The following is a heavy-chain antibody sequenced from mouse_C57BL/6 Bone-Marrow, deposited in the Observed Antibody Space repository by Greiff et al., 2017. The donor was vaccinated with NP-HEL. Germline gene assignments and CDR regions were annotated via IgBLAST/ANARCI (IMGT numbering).Heavy chain of an antibody. D-gene: IGHD1-1*01. J-gene: IGHJ2*01. CDR1: GFTFSNYW. V-gene: IGHV6-3*01. Sequence: EVKLQESGGGLVQPGGSMKLSCVASGFTFSNYWMNWVRQSPEKGLEWVAQIRLKSDNYATHYAESVKGRFTISRDDSKSSVYLQMNNLRAEDTGIYYCTADTTVVAPFDYWGQGTTLTVSS. CDR3: TADTTVVAPFDY. CDR2: IRLKSDNYAT.